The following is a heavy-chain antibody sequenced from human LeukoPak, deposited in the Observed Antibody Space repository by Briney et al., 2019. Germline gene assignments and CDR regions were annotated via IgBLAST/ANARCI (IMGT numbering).Heavy chain of an antibody. J-gene: IGHJ1*01. CDR2: ISSSSSYT. V-gene: IGHV3-11*06. CDR3: ARVAVVAATPEYFQH. D-gene: IGHD2-15*01. Sequence: GGSLRLSCAASGFTFSDYYMSWIRQAPGKGLEWVSYISSSSSYTNYADSVKGRFTISRDNAKNSLYLQMNSLRAEDTAVYYCARVAVVAATPEYFQHWGQGTLVTVSS. CDR1: GFTFSDYY.